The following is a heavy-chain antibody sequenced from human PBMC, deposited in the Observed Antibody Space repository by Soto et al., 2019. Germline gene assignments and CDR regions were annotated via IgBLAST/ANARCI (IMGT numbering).Heavy chain of an antibody. CDR3: ATYGSGSYYKDSNNWFDP. Sequence: GESLKIYCKGSGNSFTSYWIGWVRQMPGKGLEWMGIIYPGDSDTRYSTSFQGQVTISADKSISTAYLQWSSLKASDTAMYYCATYGSGSYYKDSNNWFDPWGQGTLVTVSS. CDR1: GNSFTSYW. V-gene: IGHV5-51*01. J-gene: IGHJ5*02. D-gene: IGHD3-10*01. CDR2: IYPGDSDT.